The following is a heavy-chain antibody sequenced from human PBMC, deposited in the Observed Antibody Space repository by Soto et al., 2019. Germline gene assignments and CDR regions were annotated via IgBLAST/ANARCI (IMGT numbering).Heavy chain of an antibody. Sequence: EVQLLESGGGLVQPGGSLRLSCAASGFTFSSYAMSWVRQAPGKGLEWVSAISGSGGSTYYADSVKGRFTISRDNSKNTLYLQMNSLRAEDTDVYYCAKAASYCSGGSCYRFDYWGQGTLVTVSS. J-gene: IGHJ4*02. CDR2: ISGSGGST. D-gene: IGHD2-15*01. V-gene: IGHV3-23*01. CDR3: AKAASYCSGGSCYRFDY. CDR1: GFTFSSYA.